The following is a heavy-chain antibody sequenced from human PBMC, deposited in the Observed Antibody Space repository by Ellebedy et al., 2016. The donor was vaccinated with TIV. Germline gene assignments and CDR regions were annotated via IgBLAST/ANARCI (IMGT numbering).Heavy chain of an antibody. Sequence: SQTLSLTCSVPGYSISSGSYWGWIRQPPGKGLEWIGSIYHSGSTYYNPSRKRRVTISMDTSRNQFTLKLSSVTAADTAVYYCATFRNLDGFDIWGQGTMVTVSS. V-gene: IGHV4-38-2*01. J-gene: IGHJ3*02. CDR2: IYHSGST. CDR3: ATFRNLDGFDI. CDR1: GYSISSGSY.